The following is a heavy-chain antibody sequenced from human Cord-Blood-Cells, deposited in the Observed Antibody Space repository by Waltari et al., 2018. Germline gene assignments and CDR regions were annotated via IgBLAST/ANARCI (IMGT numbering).Heavy chain of an antibody. V-gene: IGHV3-30*18. CDR3: AKSGYSYGFGY. Sequence: QVQLVESGGGVVQPGRSLRLSCAASGFTFSSYGMHWVRQAPGKGLEWVAVISYDGSNKYYADSVKGRFTISRDNSKNTLYLQMNSLRAEDTAVYYCAKSGYSYGFGYWGQGTLVTVSS. D-gene: IGHD5-18*01. J-gene: IGHJ4*02. CDR1: GFTFSSYG. CDR2: ISYDGSNK.